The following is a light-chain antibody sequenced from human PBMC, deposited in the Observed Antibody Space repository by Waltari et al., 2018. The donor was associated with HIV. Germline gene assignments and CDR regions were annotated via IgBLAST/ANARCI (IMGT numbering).Light chain of an antibody. Sequence: DIQMTQSPSSLSASVGDRVTITCRASQGISTNLAWFQLKPGNAPKSLIYAASSLQSGVASRFSGSGFGTDFTLTISSLQPEDFATYYCQQYNMFPPTFGQGTKVEIE. CDR1: QGISTN. V-gene: IGKV1-16*01. CDR3: QQYNMFPPT. J-gene: IGKJ1*01. CDR2: AAS.